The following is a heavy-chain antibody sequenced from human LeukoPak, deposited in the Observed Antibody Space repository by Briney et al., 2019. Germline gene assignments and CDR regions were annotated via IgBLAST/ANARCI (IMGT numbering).Heavy chain of an antibody. V-gene: IGHV1-2*02. D-gene: IGHD3-10*01. CDR2: INPNSGGT. J-gene: IGHJ6*03. Sequence: ASVKVSCKASGYTFTGYYMHWVRQAPGQGLEWMGWINPNSGGTNYAQKFQGRVTMTRDTSISTAYMELSRLRSDDTAVYYCARGPLLLWFGELPRTDPYYYYCMDVWGKGTTVTISS. CDR3: ARGPLLLWFGELPRTDPYYYYCMDV. CDR1: GYTFTGYY.